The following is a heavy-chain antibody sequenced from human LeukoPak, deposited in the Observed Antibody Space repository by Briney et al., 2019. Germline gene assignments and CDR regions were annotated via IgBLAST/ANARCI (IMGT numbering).Heavy chain of an antibody. V-gene: IGHV3-73*01. CDR3: TTGIVLLWFGEY. CDR1: GLTFSGSA. CDR2: IRSKANNYAT. D-gene: IGHD3-10*01. J-gene: IGHJ4*02. Sequence: GGSLRLSCAASGLTFSGSAVHWVRQASGKGLEWVGRIRSKANNYATAYAASVKGRFTISRDDSKSTAYLQMNSLKTEDTAVYYCTTGIVLLWFGEYRGQGTLVTVSS.